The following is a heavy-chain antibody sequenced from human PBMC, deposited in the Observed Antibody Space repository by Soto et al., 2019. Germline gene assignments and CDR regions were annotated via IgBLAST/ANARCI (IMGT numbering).Heavy chain of an antibody. CDR1: GFTFITYS. J-gene: IGHJ4*02. CDR2: ISISSSGI. V-gene: IGHV3-48*01. Sequence: GSLRLSCAASGFTFITYSMNWVRQAPGKGLEWVSYISISSSGIHYADSVKGRFTISRDNAENALYLHMNSLRAEDTAVYYCARESPYYDILTGFDYWGQGTLVTVSS. CDR3: ARESPYYDILTGFDY. D-gene: IGHD3-9*01.